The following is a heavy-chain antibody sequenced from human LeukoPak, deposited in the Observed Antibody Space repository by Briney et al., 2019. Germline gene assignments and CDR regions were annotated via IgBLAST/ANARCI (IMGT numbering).Heavy chain of an antibody. CDR2: IYYSGST. Sequence: SETLSLTCTVSGGSFSSYYRSWVRQPPGKGLEWIGYIYYSGSTNYNPSLKSRVTISVDTSKNQFSLKLSSVTAADTAVYYCARRGIAVAGQFDPWGQGTLVTVSS. CDR3: ARRGIAVAGQFDP. J-gene: IGHJ5*02. V-gene: IGHV4-59*08. D-gene: IGHD6-19*01. CDR1: GGSFSSYY.